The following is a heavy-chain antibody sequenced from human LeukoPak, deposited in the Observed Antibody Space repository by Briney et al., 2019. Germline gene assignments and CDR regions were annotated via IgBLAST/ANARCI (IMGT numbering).Heavy chain of an antibody. CDR1: GYTFTGYY. D-gene: IGHD1-1*01. CDR2: INPNSGGT. CDR3: ARAEGADTGFDY. Sequence: ASVKVSCKASGYTFTGYYMHWVRQAPGQGLEWMGWINPNSGGTNYAQKFQGRVTMTRDTSISTAYMELRSLRSDDTAVYYCARAEGADTGFDYWGQGTLVTVSS. J-gene: IGHJ4*02. V-gene: IGHV1-2*02.